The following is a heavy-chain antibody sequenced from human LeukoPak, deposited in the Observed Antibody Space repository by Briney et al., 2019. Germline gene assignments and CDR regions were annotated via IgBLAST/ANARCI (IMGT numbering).Heavy chain of an antibody. Sequence: SQTLSLTCAVSGGSISSGGYSWSWIRQPPGKGLEWIGYIYHSGSTYYNPSLKSRVTISVDRSENQFSLKLSSVTAADTAVYYCARGHFSMTQLQNWFDPWGQGTLVTVSS. D-gene: IGHD2/OR15-2a*01. V-gene: IGHV4-30-2*01. CDR3: ARGHFSMTQLQNWFDP. J-gene: IGHJ5*02. CDR1: GGSISSGGYS. CDR2: IYHSGST.